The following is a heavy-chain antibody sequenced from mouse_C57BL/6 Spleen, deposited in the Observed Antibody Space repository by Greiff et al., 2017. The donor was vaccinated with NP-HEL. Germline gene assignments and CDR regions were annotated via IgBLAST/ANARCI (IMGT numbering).Heavy chain of an antibody. J-gene: IGHJ4*01. CDR3: ASGGMITTGYYYAMDY. CDR2: IYPSDSET. D-gene: IGHD2-4*01. Sequence: QVQLQQPGAELVRPGSSVKLSCKASGYTFTSYWMDWVKQRPGQGLEWIGNIYPSDSETHYNQKFKDKATLTVDKSSSTAYMQLSSLTSEDSAVYYCASGGMITTGYYYAMDYWGQGTSVTVSS. CDR1: GYTFTSYW. V-gene: IGHV1-61*01.